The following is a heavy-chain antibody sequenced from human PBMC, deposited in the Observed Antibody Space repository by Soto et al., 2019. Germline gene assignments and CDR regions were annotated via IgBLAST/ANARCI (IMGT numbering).Heavy chain of an antibody. CDR1: GYSFTSYW. V-gene: IGHV5-51*01. J-gene: IGHJ6*02. CDR3: AREVKLSGYSGYENYYYYGMDV. CDR2: IYPGDSDT. Sequence: PGESLKISCKGSGYSFTSYWIGWVRQMPGKGLEWMGIIYPGDSDTRYSPSFQGQVTISADKSISTAYLQWSSLKASDTAMYYCAREVKLSGYSGYENYYYYGMDVWGQGTTVTVSS. D-gene: IGHD5-12*01.